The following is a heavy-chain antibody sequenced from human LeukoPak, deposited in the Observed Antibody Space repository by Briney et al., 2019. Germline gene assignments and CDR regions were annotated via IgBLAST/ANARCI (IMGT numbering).Heavy chain of an antibody. CDR1: GFTFSSYA. CDR3: AKVGVEGELLHENY. V-gene: IGHV3-23*01. D-gene: IGHD1-26*01. CDR2: ISGSGGST. J-gene: IGHJ4*02. Sequence: PGGSLRLSCAASGFTFSSYAMSWVRQAPGKGLEWVSAISGSGGSTYYADSVKGRFTISRDNSKNTLYLQMNSLRAEDTAVYYCAKVGVEGELLHENYWGQGTLVTVSS.